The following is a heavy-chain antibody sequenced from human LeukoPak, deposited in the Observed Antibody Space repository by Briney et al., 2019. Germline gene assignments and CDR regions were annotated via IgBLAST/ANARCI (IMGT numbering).Heavy chain of an antibody. V-gene: IGHV1-69*05. CDR1: GGTFSSYA. CDR2: IIPIFGTA. J-gene: IGHJ4*02. Sequence: SVNVSFKASGGTFSSYAISWVRQASGQGIEWMGGIIPIFGTANYAQKFQGRVTITTDESTSTAYMELSSLRSEDTAVYYCAASYGGNEESYYFDYWGQGTLVTVSS. CDR3: AASYGGNEESYYFDY. D-gene: IGHD4-23*01.